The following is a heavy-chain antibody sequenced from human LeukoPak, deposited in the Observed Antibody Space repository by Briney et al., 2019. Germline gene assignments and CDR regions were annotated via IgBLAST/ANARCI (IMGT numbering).Heavy chain of an antibody. CDR2: INPSGGST. CDR3: ARDGIAAAGRLYNWFDP. Sequence: ASVKVSCKASGYTFASYYMHWVRQAPGHGLEWMGIINPSGGSTSYAQKFQGRVTMTRDTSTSTVYMELSSLRSEDTAVYYCARDGIAAAGRLYNWFDPWGQGTLVTVSS. D-gene: IGHD6-13*01. V-gene: IGHV1-46*01. CDR1: GYTFASYY. J-gene: IGHJ5*02.